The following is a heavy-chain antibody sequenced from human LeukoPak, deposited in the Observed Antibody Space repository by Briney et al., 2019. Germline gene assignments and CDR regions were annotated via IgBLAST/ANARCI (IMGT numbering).Heavy chain of an antibody. Sequence: GASVKVSCKASGYTFTSYAMHWVRQAPGQRLEWMGWINAGNGNTNYAQKLQGRVTMTTDTSTSTAYMELRSLRSDDTAVYYCARGIAAPYYYYYYGMDVWGQGTTVTVSS. V-gene: IGHV1-3*01. CDR2: INAGNGNT. CDR1: GYTFTSYA. J-gene: IGHJ6*02. D-gene: IGHD6-6*01. CDR3: ARGIAAPYYYYYYGMDV.